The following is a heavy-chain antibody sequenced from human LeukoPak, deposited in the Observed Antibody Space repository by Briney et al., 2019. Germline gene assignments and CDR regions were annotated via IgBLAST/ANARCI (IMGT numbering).Heavy chain of an antibody. CDR2: IIPIFGTA. J-gene: IGHJ5*02. Sequence: ASVKVSCKASGCTFSSYAISWVRQAPGQGLEWMGRIIPIFGTANYAQKFQGRVTITTDESTSTAYMELSSLRSEDTAVYYCARGGLGPAAQGWFDPWGQGTLVTVSS. D-gene: IGHD2-2*01. CDR3: ARGGLGPAAQGWFDP. CDR1: GCTFSSYA. V-gene: IGHV1-69*05.